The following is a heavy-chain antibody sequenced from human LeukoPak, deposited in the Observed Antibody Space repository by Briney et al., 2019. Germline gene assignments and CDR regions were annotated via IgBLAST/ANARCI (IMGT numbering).Heavy chain of an antibody. CDR2: IYHSGST. CDR3: ARGYSSSWAYYFDY. D-gene: IGHD6-13*01. J-gene: IGHJ4*02. CDR1: GGSISSSNW. Sequence: PSGTLSLTCAVSGGSISSSNWWSWVRQPPGKGLEWIGEIYHSGSTNYNPSLKSRVTISVDKSKNQFSLKLSSVTAADTAVYYCARGYSSSWAYYFDYWGQGTLVTVSS. V-gene: IGHV4-4*02.